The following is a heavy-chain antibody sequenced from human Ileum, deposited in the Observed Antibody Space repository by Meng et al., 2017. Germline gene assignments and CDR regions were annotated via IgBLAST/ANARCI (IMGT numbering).Heavy chain of an antibody. CDR3: ARSSSGPIY. J-gene: IGHJ4*02. CDR1: GFTFSNYA. V-gene: IGHV3-23*04. Sequence: EVQLVESGGDLVQPGGSLRLSCAASGFTFSNYAMGWVRQAPGKGLEWVSTISTGGGDTFYADSVRGRFTISRDNSKNTLYFQINSLRVDDTAVYYCARSSSGPIYWGQGTLVTVSS. CDR2: ISTGGGDT. D-gene: IGHD3-22*01.